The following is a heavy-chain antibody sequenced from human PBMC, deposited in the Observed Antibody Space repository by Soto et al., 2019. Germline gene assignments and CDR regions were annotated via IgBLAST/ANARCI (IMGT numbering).Heavy chain of an antibody. J-gene: IGHJ5*02. V-gene: IGHV1-3*01. Sequence: ASVKVSCKASGYTFTSYAMHWVRQAPGQRLEWMGWINAGNGNTKYSQKFQGRVTITRDTSASTAYMELSSLRSEDTAVYYCARDPSGYYSWWFDPWGRGTLVTVSS. D-gene: IGHD3-3*01. CDR3: ARDPSGYYSWWFDP. CDR1: GYTFTSYA. CDR2: INAGNGNT.